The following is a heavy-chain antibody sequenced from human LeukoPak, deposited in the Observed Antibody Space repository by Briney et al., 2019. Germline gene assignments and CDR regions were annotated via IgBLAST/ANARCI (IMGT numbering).Heavy chain of an antibody. CDR3: ARVLSGSNLDF. CDR1: GYSISSGYY. Sequence: PSETLSLTCTVSGYSISSGYYWGWIRQPPGKGLEWIGSGSTNYNPSLKSRVIISVDKSKNQFSLRLNSVTAADTAVYYCARVLSGSNLDFWGQGALVTVSS. J-gene: IGHJ4*02. CDR2: SGST. V-gene: IGHV4-38-2*02. D-gene: IGHD3-22*01.